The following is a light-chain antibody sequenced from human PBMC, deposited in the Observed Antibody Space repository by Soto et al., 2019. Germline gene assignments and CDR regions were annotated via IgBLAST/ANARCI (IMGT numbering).Light chain of an antibody. V-gene: IGKV3-15*01. CDR3: QQYYNWPRM. J-gene: IGKJ1*01. CDR2: GAS. Sequence: DRVLTRSPATLSVSQGDRAPIPCSASQSVSSNLAWYQHKPGQAPRLLVYGASTRSSGIPDRFSGSGSGTEFTLSISSLQSEDFAVYYCQQYYNWPRMCGQGTKGDIK. CDR1: QSVSSN.